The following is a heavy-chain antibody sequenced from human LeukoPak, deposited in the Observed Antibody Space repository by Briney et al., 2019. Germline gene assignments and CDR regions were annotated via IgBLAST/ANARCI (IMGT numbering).Heavy chain of an antibody. CDR3: AREVSLEWLFAEDHWFDP. V-gene: IGHV1-69*05. CDR2: SIAIFGTA. CDR1: GGTFSSYA. D-gene: IGHD3-3*01. Sequence: ASVTDSCKASGGTFSSYAISWVRQAPGQGLEWMGGSIAIFGTANYAQKFQGRVTITTDEATSTAYMELSSLRSEDTAVYYCAREVSLEWLFAEDHWFDPWGQGTLVTVSS. J-gene: IGHJ5*02.